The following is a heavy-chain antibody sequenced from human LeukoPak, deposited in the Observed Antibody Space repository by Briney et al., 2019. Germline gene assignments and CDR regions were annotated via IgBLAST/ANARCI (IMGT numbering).Heavy chain of an antibody. CDR2: INIDGSSG. V-gene: IGHV3-74*01. J-gene: IGHJ4*02. D-gene: IGHD6-13*01. CDR1: GFTFRSYW. Sequence: PGGSLRLSCAASGFTFRSYWMHWVRQAPGKGLVWVSRINIDGSSGNYADSVEGRFTISRDNAKNTVYLQMNSLRAEDTAVYYCAKLAAAEVDFDYWGQGTLVTVSS. CDR3: AKLAAAEVDFDY.